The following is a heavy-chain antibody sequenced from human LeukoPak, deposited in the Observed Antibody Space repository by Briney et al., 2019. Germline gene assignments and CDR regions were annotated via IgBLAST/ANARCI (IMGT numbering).Heavy chain of an antibody. D-gene: IGHD3-10*01. V-gene: IGHV3-23*01. J-gene: IGHJ4*02. CDR3: ARLSQNLAYTSGSHYNWAFDY. CDR1: GFIFSNYA. CDR2: FSGSGGST. Sequence: GGSLRLSCAASGFIFSNYAMSWVRQAPGKGLQWVSAFSGSGGSTYYADSVKGRFTISRDNSRNTLYLQMNSLRVEDTAVYYCARLSQNLAYTSGSHYNWAFDYWGQGILVTVSS.